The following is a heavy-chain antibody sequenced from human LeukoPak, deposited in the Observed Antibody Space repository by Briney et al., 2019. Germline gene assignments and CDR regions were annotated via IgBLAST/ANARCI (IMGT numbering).Heavy chain of an antibody. D-gene: IGHD6-19*01. J-gene: IGHJ4*02. CDR1: GYTFINHG. CDR2: ISAYSGHT. V-gene: IGHV1-18*01. CDR3: ARDSSAGAVAGTFDY. Sequence: GASVKVSCKASGYTFINHGISWVRQAPGQGLEWVGWISAYSGHTNYAQMVQGRVTMTTDAFTNTVYMELGSLTSDDTAMYYCARDSSAGAVAGTFDYWGQGTLITASS.